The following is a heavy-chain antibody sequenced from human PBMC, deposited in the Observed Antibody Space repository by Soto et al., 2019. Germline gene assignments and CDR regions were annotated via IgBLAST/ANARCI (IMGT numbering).Heavy chain of an antibody. CDR1: GGTFSSYA. CDR2: IIPILGTA. V-gene: IGHV1-69*10. Sequence: GASVKVSCKASGGTFSSYAISWVRQAPGQGLEWMGGIIPILGTANYAQKFQGRVTITADKSTSTAYMELSSLRSEDTAVYYCAREQLMITFGGVIAQEYYFDYWGQGTLVTVSS. J-gene: IGHJ4*02. D-gene: IGHD3-16*02. CDR3: AREQLMITFGGVIAQEYYFDY.